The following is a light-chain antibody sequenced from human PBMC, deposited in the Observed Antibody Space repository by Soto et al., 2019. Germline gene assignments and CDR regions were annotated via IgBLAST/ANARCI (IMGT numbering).Light chain of an antibody. CDR3: QQYGSSPRT. CDR2: GAS. CDR1: QSIKSSS. V-gene: IGKV3-20*01. Sequence: EIVLTQSPGTLSLSPGERATLSCRASQSIKSSSLAWYQQRPGQAPRLLIYGASSRATGIPDKFSGSGSGTDFTLTLGRLEPEDFAIYYCQQYGSSPRTFGQGTKVEIK. J-gene: IGKJ1*01.